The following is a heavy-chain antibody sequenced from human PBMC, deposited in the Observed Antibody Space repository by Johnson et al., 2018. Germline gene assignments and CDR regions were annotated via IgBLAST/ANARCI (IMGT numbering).Heavy chain of an antibody. V-gene: IGHV3-23*01. CDR2: ISGSGGST. D-gene: IGHD3-3*01. Sequence: VQLLESGGGLVQPGGSLRLSCAASGFTFSSYAMSWVRQAPGKGLEWVSAISGSGGSTYSPDSVKGRFTISRENSKNTRYLQMNSLSAEDTAVYYCAKEDFWSGYHTVDGDYYGMDVWGQGTTVTVSS. CDR3: AKEDFWSGYHTVDGDYYGMDV. CDR1: GFTFSSYA. J-gene: IGHJ6*02.